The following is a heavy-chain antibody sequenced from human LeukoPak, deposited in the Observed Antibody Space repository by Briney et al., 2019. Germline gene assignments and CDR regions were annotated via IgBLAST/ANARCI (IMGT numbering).Heavy chain of an antibody. CDR3: ASVYDFNWFDP. D-gene: IGHD3-3*01. CDR1: GYTFTSYY. CDR2: INPSGGST. V-gene: IGHV1-46*01. Sequence: ASVKVSCKASGYTFTSYYMHWVRQAPGQGLEWMGIINPSGGSTSYAQKFQGRVTMTRDTSTSTAYMELSSLRSEDTAVYYCASVYDFNWFDPWGQGTLVTVSS. J-gene: IGHJ5*02.